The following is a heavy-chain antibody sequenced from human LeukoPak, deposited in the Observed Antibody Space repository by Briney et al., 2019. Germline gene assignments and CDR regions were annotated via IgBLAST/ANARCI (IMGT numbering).Heavy chain of an antibody. V-gene: IGHV1-3*01. D-gene: IGHD2-2*01. Sequence: GASVKVSCKASGYTFTNCAMHWVRQAPGQRLEWMGWINAGNGNTKYSQKFQGRVTITRDTSASTAYMELSSLRSEDTAVYYCARSYCSSTSCYLYFQHWGQGTLVTVSS. J-gene: IGHJ1*01. CDR1: GYTFTNCA. CDR2: INAGNGNT. CDR3: ARSYCSSTSCYLYFQH.